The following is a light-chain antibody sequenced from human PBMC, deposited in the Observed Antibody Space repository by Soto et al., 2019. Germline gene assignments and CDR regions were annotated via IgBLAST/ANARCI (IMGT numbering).Light chain of an antibody. J-gene: IGLJ1*01. CDR2: SNN. CDR1: RSNIGSNT. Sequence: QSVLTQPPSASGTPGQRVTISCSGSRSNIGSNTVNWYQQLPGTAPKLLIYSNNQRPSGVPDRFSGSKSGTSASLAISGLQSEDEADYYCAAWDDSLNGYVFGNGTKLTVL. V-gene: IGLV1-44*01. CDR3: AAWDDSLNGYV.